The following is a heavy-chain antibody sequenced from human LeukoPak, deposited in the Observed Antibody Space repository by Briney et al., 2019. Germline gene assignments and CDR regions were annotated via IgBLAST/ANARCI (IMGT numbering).Heavy chain of an antibody. D-gene: IGHD4-17*01. Sequence: PGRSLRLSCAASGFTFSSYGMHWVRQAPGKGLEWVAVISYDGSNKYYADSVKGRFTISRDNSKNTLYLQMSSLRAEDTAVYYCAKEDAPTVTIYYFDYWGQGTLVTVSS. CDR3: AKEDAPTVTIYYFDY. CDR1: GFTFSSYG. J-gene: IGHJ4*02. V-gene: IGHV3-30*18. CDR2: ISYDGSNK.